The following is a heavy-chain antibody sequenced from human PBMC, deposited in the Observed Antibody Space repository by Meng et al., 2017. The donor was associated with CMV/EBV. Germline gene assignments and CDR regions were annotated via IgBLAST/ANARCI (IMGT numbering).Heavy chain of an antibody. Sequence: SETLSLTCTVSGGSISSYYWSWIRQPPGKGLEWIGYIYYSGSTNYNPSLKSRVTISVDTSKNQFSLKLSSVTAADTAVYYCARDKYVDDDFWSGPLYYYYGMDVWGQGTTVTVSS. CDR3: ARDKYVDDDFWSGPLYYYYGMDV. V-gene: IGHV4-59*01. CDR1: GGSISSYY. CDR2: IYYSGST. J-gene: IGHJ6*02. D-gene: IGHD3-3*01.